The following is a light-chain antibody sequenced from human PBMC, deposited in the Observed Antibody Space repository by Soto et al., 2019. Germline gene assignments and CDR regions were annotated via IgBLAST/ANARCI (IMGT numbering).Light chain of an antibody. CDR1: QSVSSSY. J-gene: IGKJ1*01. Sequence: EIVLTQSPGTLSLSPGERATLSCRASQSVSSSYLAWYQQKPGQAPRLLIYGASSRATGIPDRFSGSGSGTDFTPTITRLESEEFAVYYFQQYASSPTFGQGTKVEIK. V-gene: IGKV3-20*01. CDR3: QQYASSPT. CDR2: GAS.